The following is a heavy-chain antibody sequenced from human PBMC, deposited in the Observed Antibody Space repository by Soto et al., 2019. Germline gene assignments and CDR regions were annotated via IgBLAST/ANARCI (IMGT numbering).Heavy chain of an antibody. CDR2: ISGSGGST. Sequence: GGSLRLSCAASGFTFSSYAMSWVRQAPGKGLEWVSAISGSGGSTYYADSVKGRFTISRDNSKNTLYLQMNSLRAEDTAVYYCAKDSSGYDFLMAGNFDYWGQGTLVTVSS. J-gene: IGHJ4*02. D-gene: IGHD5-12*01. V-gene: IGHV3-23*01. CDR1: GFTFSSYA. CDR3: AKDSSGYDFLMAGNFDY.